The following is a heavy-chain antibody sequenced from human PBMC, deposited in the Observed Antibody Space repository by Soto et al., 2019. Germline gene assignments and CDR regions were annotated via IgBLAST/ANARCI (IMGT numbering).Heavy chain of an antibody. CDR3: ARRSNGWYYFDY. J-gene: IGHJ4*02. Sequence: EVQLVESGGGLVQPGGSLRLSCAASGFTVSSNYMSWVRQAPGKGLEWVSVIYSGGSTYYADSVKGRFTISRDNSNNSLYLQMNSLRAEDTAVYYCARRSNGWYYFDYWGQGTLVTVSS. D-gene: IGHD6-19*01. CDR1: GFTVSSNY. CDR2: IYSGGST. V-gene: IGHV3-66*01.